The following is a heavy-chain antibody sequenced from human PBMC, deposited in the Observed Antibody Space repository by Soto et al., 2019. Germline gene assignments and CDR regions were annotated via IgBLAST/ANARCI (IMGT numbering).Heavy chain of an antibody. Sequence: GESLKISCEGSGYSFTSYWIGWVRQMPWKGLEWMGIIHPSDFDTRYSPSFQGHVTISGDKSISTAYLQWSSLKASDTAMYYCARHARYCSSTSCTNYYYYGMDVWGRGTTVTVSS. J-gene: IGHJ6*02. CDR2: IHPSDFDT. V-gene: IGHV5-51*01. CDR3: ARHARYCSSTSCTNYYYYGMDV. D-gene: IGHD2-2*01. CDR1: GYSFTSYW.